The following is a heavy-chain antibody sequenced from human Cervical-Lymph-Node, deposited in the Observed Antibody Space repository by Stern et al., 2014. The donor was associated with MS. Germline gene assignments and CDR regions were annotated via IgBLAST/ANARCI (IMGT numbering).Heavy chain of an antibody. CDR1: GFTFTSSA. J-gene: IGHJ6*02. V-gene: IGHV1-58*01. CDR3: AAGMTTVTTRGFAIVGYYYYYGMDV. CDR2: IVVGSGNT. Sequence: QMQLVQSGPEVKKPGTSVKVSCKASGFTFTSSAVQWVRQARGQRLEWIGWIVVGSGNTNYAQKFQERVTITRDMSTSTAYMELSSLRSEDTAVYYCAAGMTTVTTRGFAIVGYYYYYGMDVWGQGTTVTVSS. D-gene: IGHD4-11*01.